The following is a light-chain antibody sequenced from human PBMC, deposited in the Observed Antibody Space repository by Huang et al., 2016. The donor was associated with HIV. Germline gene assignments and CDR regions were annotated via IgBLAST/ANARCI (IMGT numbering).Light chain of an antibody. V-gene: IGKV1-39*01. Sequence: IQMTQSPSSLSASVGDRVTITSRASQSIDGYLNWYQQKPGKAPKLLLSSASTLHTGVPPRFSGSGSGTDYTLIIDNLQPDDFATYFCQQSYSTLITFGQGSRLDTK. J-gene: IGKJ5*01. CDR1: QSIDGY. CDR2: SAS. CDR3: QQSYSTLIT.